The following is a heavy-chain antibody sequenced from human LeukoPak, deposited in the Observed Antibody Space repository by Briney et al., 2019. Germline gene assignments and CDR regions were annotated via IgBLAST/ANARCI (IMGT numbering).Heavy chain of an antibody. J-gene: IGHJ4*02. D-gene: IGHD2-15*01. CDR1: GFTFSRYW. Sequence: GGSLRLSCAASGFTFSRYWMHWVRQAPGKGLEWVAAIGGSGDHTFYADSVKGRFTISRDNSKNTLYLQMNSLRAEDTAVYYCAKDDTVVGWGQGTLVTVSS. CDR3: AKDDTVVG. CDR2: IGGSGDHT. V-gene: IGHV3-23*01.